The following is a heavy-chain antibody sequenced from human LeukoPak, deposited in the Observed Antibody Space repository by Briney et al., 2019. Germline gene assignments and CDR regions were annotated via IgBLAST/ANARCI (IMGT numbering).Heavy chain of an antibody. D-gene: IGHD3-16*01. Sequence: SETLSLTCTVSGGSIRSYYWSWIRQPPGKGLEWIGYIYYSGSTNYNPSLKSRVTISVDTSKNQFSLKLSSVTAADTAVYYCARFTRRNWFDPWGQGTLVTVSS. CDR1: GGSIRSYY. V-gene: IGHV4-59*01. CDR3: ARFTRRNWFDP. CDR2: IYYSGST. J-gene: IGHJ5*02.